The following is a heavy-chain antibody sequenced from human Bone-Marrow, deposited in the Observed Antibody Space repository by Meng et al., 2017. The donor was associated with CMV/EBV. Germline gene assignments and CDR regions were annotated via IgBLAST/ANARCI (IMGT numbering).Heavy chain of an antibody. V-gene: IGHV3-74*01. CDR3: ARDRNYYDSSGYYATLGFDY. CDR1: GFTFSSNW. Sequence: GESLKISCAASGFTFSSNWMHWVRQAPGKGLVWVSRINSDGSSTSYADSVKGRFTISRDNAKNTLYLQMNSLRAEDTAVYYCARDRNYYDSSGYYATLGFDYWGQGTLVTVSS. D-gene: IGHD3-22*01. J-gene: IGHJ4*02. CDR2: INSDGSST.